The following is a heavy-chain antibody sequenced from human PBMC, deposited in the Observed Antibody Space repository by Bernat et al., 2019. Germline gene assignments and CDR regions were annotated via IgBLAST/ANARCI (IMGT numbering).Heavy chain of an antibody. V-gene: IGHV3-30*01. CDR1: GFTFRSYA. Sequence: VQLVESGGGVVQPGRSLRVSCAASGFTFRSYAMHWVRQAPGKGLEWVAVLSNDGSFKYYADSVKGRFTISRDNSKNTLYLQMNSLRPEDTAVYYCAREGLEMNGIAAAGTFDYWGQGTLVTVSS. D-gene: IGHD6-13*01. CDR3: AREGLEMNGIAAAGTFDY. J-gene: IGHJ4*02. CDR2: LSNDGSFK.